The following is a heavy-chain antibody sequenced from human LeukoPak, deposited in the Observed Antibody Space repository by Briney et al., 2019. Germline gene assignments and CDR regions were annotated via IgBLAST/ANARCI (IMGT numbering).Heavy chain of an antibody. CDR3: ARETYYYGSGSSFDY. CDR1: GFTFSSNY. V-gene: IGHV3-66*01. CDR2: IYSGGST. Sequence: PGGSLRLSCAASGFTFSSNYMSWVRQAPGKGLEWVSVIYSGGSTYYADSVKGRFTISRDNSKNTRYLQMNSLRAEDTAVYYRARETYYYGSGSSFDYWGQGTLVTVSS. D-gene: IGHD3-10*01. J-gene: IGHJ4*02.